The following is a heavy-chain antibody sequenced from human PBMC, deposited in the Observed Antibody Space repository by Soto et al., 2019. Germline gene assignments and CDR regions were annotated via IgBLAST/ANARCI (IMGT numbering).Heavy chain of an antibody. J-gene: IGHJ6*02. CDR3: AVVPAAHGHYGMDV. V-gene: IGHV3-48*01. Sequence: EVQLVESGGGLVQPGGSLRLSCGASGFTFSSYSMNWVRQAPGKGLEWVSYISSSSSTIYYADSVKGRFTISRDNAKNSLYLQTTSLRAEDTAVYYFAVVPAAHGHYGMDVWGQGTTVTVSS. D-gene: IGHD2-2*01. CDR2: ISSSSSTI. CDR1: GFTFSSYS.